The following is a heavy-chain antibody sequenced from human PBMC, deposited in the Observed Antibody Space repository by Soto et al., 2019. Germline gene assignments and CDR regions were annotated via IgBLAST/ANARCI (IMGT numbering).Heavy chain of an antibody. CDR1: GGAISSYY. CDR2: VFSSGST. Sequence: SETLSLTCSVPGGAISSYYWSWVRQPAGKGLEWIGRVFSSGSTNYNASLKSRVTMSIDTSKNEVSLTLRSVTAADTGVYYCARVAFSSFAMDVWGPGPTVTVFS. CDR3: ARVAFSSFAMDV. J-gene: IGHJ6*02. D-gene: IGHD3-3*02. V-gene: IGHV4-4*07.